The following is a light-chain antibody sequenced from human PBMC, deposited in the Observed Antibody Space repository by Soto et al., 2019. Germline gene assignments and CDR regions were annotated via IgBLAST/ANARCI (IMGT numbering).Light chain of an antibody. CDR1: RSNIGNNA. V-gene: IGLV1-44*01. J-gene: IGLJ2*01. CDR2: SNN. Sequence: QSVLTQPPSASGTPGQRVTISCSVSRSNIGNNAVNWYQQLPGTAPKLLIYSNNQRPSGVPDRFSGSKSGTSASLAIGGLQSEDEADYYCAAWDDSLDGLVFGGGTKLTVL. CDR3: AAWDDSLDGLV.